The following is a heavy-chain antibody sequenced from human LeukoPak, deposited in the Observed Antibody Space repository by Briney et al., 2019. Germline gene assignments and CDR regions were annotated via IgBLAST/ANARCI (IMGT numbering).Heavy chain of an antibody. CDR2: IYYSGST. D-gene: IGHD2-2*02. CDR1: GGSISSGDYY. CDR3: AREDVVVPAAIRYFDL. V-gene: IGHV4-61*08. Sequence: NPSETLSLTCTVSGGSISSGDYYWSWIRQPPGKGLEWIGYIYYSGSTNYNPSLKSRVTISVDTSKNQFSLKLSSVTAANTAVYYCAREDVVVPAAIRYFDLWGRGTLVTVSS. J-gene: IGHJ2*01.